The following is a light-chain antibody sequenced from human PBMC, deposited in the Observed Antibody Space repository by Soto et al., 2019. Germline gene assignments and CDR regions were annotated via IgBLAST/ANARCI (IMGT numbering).Light chain of an antibody. CDR1: QSIGTW. V-gene: IGKV1-5*03. CDR3: QQYDNYRT. J-gene: IGKJ1*01. Sequence: DIQMTQSPSTLSASVGDRVTITCRASQSIGTWLAWYQQKPGKAPKLLIYKASSLEYGVPSRFSGSGSGTEFTLTISALQPDDFATYYCQQYDNYRTFGQGTKVEIK. CDR2: KAS.